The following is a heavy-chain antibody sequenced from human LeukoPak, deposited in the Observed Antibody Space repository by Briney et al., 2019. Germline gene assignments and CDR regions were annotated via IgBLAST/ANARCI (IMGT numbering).Heavy chain of an antibody. J-gene: IGHJ5*02. Sequence: PSETLSLTCTVSGGSISSYYWSWIRQPPGKGLEWIGYIYYSGSTNYNPSLQSRVTISVDTSKNQFSLKLNSVTAADTAVYYCARMGMVRGVIGWFDPWGQGTLSPSPQ. V-gene: IGHV4-59*01. CDR1: GGSISSYY. D-gene: IGHD3-10*01. CDR2: IYYSGST. CDR3: ARMGMVRGVIGWFDP.